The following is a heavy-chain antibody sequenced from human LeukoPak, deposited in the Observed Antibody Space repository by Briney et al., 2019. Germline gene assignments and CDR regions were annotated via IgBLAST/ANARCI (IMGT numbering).Heavy chain of an antibody. CDR3: AKVTSVSTSRPYDY. CDR2: ISTSGGST. J-gene: IGHJ4*02. D-gene: IGHD2-2*01. Sequence: GGSLRLSCAASGFTFTNFALNWVRQAPGKGLEWVAAISTSGGSTYYADSVQGRFTISRDNSKNTLYLQMNSLRAEDTAVYYCAKVTSVSTSRPYDYWGQGTLVTVSS. V-gene: IGHV3-23*01. CDR1: GFTFTNFA.